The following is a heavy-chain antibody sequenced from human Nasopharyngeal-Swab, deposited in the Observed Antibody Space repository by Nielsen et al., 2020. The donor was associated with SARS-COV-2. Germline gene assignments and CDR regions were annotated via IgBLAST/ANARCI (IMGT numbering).Heavy chain of an antibody. CDR3: ALWFGELLNYYGMDV. CDR2: ISSSSSYI. D-gene: IGHD3-10*01. Sequence: GESLKISCAASGFTFSYYWMNWVRQAPGKGLEWVSSISSSSSYIYYADSVKGRFTISRDNAKNSLYLQMNSLRAEDTAVYYCALWFGELLNYYGMDVWGQGTTVTVSS. V-gene: IGHV3-21*01. J-gene: IGHJ6*02. CDR1: GFTFSYYW.